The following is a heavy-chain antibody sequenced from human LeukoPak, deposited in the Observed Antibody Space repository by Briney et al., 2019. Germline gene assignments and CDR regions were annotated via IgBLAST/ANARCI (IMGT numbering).Heavy chain of an antibody. J-gene: IGHJ5*02. Sequence: PGRSLRLSCAASGFTFDDYAMHWVRQAPGKGLEWVSGISWNSGSIGYADSVKGRFTISRDNAKNSLYLQMNSLRAEDTALYYCAKARGIAAQFDPWGQGTLVTVPS. V-gene: IGHV3-9*01. CDR1: GFTFDDYA. CDR3: AKARGIAAQFDP. CDR2: ISWNSGSI. D-gene: IGHD6-13*01.